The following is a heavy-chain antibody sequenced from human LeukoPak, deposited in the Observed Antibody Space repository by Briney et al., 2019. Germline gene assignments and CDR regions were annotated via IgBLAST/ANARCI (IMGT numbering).Heavy chain of an antibody. J-gene: IGHJ4*02. CDR3: TRGDLSGWPVYFDY. V-gene: IGHV3-49*03. Sequence: GGSLRLSCAASGFTFSSYAMSWFRQAPGKGLEWVGFIRSKAYGGTTEYAASVKGRFTISRDDSKSIAYLQMNSLKTEDTAVYYCTRGDLSGWPVYFDYWGQGTLVTVSS. CDR1: GFTFSSYA. CDR2: IRSKAYGGTT. D-gene: IGHD6-19*01.